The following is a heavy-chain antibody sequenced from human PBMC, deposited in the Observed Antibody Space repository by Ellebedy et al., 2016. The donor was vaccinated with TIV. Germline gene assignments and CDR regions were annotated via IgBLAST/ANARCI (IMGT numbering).Heavy chain of an antibody. CDR2: ISGSGVSA. CDR3: AKGLGGQQLVSEYFQH. J-gene: IGHJ1*01. CDR1: GFTFSSCV. D-gene: IGHD6-13*01. V-gene: IGHV3-23*01. Sequence: GGSLRLXCAASGFTFSSCVMSWVRQAPGKGLEWVSSISGSGVSAYYADSVKGRFTISRDNSKNTLYVQMDGLRVEDTALYYCAKGLGGQQLVSEYFQHWGQGTLVTVSS.